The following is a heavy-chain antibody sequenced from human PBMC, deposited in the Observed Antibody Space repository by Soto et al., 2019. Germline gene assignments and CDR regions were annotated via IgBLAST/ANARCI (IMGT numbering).Heavy chain of an antibody. Sequence: PGESQANSYKDSEDRFPSYWIAWLRQMPGKGLEWMGIIYPGDSNTRYSPSFQGQVTISADKSISTAYLQWSSLKASDTAMYYCARPGSSGWYVPIDYWGQGNLVTVSS. V-gene: IGHV5-51*01. CDR2: IYPGDSNT. D-gene: IGHD6-19*01. CDR1: EDRFPSYW. J-gene: IGHJ4*02. CDR3: ARPGSSGWYVPIDY.